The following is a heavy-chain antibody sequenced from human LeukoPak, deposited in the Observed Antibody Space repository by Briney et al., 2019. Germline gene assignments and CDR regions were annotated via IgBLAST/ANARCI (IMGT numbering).Heavy chain of an antibody. D-gene: IGHD4-17*01. V-gene: IGHV3-7*01. CDR2: IKQDGGQI. J-gene: IGHJ4*02. CDR1: EFTFSSYW. CDR3: ARDDYGDSSY. Sequence: GGSLRLSCAASEFTFSSYWMSWVRQAPGKGLEWVANIKQDGGQIYYLDSVKGRFTVSRDNAKNSLYLQMNSLRAEDTAVYYCARDDYGDSSYWGQGTLVTVSS.